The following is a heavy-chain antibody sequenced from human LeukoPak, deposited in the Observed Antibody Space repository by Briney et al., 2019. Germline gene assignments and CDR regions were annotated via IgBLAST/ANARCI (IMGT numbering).Heavy chain of an antibody. CDR3: ARDFLRILWWGPFDY. D-gene: IGHD2-15*01. Sequence: EASVKVSCKASGYTFTGYYMHWVRQAPGQGLEWMGWINPNSGGTNYAQKFQGWVTMTRDTSISTAYMELSRLRSDDTAVYYCARDFLRILWWGPFDYWGQGTLVTVSS. V-gene: IGHV1-2*04. J-gene: IGHJ4*02. CDR1: GYTFTGYY. CDR2: INPNSGGT.